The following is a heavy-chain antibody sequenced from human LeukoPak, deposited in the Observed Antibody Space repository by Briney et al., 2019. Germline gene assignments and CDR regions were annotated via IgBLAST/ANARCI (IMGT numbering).Heavy chain of an antibody. Sequence: ETLSLTCAVYGGSFRGYYSRWIRQPPGKGREGIAEINHRGSTNYNPSLKSRVNISVDTSKPQFSLKLSSVTAADAAVYYCARGIGASRWELLNFDSWGQGTLVTVSS. CDR3: ARGIGASRWELLNFDS. CDR1: GGSFRGYY. J-gene: IGHJ4*02. V-gene: IGHV4-34*01. D-gene: IGHD1-26*01. CDR2: INHRGST.